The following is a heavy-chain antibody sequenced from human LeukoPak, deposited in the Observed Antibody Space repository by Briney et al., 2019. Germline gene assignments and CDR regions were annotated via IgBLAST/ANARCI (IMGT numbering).Heavy chain of an antibody. Sequence: PGGSLRLSCAASGFTFSDYYMTWIRQAPGKGLEWVSYITTSGSAIYYADSVEGRFTTSRDNAKNSLYLQMNSLRAEDTAVYYCARTLPLRYYGSGSYDYWGQGTLVTVSS. CDR2: ITTSGSAI. CDR1: GFTFSDYY. V-gene: IGHV3-11*01. D-gene: IGHD3-10*01. CDR3: ARTLPLRYYGSGSYDY. J-gene: IGHJ4*02.